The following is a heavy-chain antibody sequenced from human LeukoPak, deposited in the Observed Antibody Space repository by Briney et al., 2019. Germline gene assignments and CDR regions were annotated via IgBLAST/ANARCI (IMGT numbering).Heavy chain of an antibody. J-gene: IGHJ3*02. CDR1: GSSNHSYQ. V-gene: IGHV4-59*03. Sequence: PSETLPLTCTISGSSNHSYQWHWIRQPPGKGLAWIGYIYDSGSTNYNPSLQSRVTISVDTSKNQFSLKLTTVTAADTAVYYCAGLTTADAFDIGGQGTMVTVSS. D-gene: IGHD3-22*01. CDR2: IYDSGST. CDR3: AGLTTADAFDI.